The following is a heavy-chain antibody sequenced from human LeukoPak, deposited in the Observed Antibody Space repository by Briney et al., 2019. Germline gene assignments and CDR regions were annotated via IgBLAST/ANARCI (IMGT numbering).Heavy chain of an antibody. CDR2: ISGGGGSA. D-gene: IGHD6-13*01. J-gene: IGHJ4*02. CDR3: ATCIAVTGLFDY. V-gene: IGHV3-23*01. Sequence: PGGSLRLPCAASGFTFSSYALTWLRQAPGKALEGVSDISGGGGSAYYADSVKGRFTISRDNSKNTLYLQMNSLRAEDTAVYYCATCIAVTGLFDYWGQGTLVTVSS. CDR1: GFTFSSYA.